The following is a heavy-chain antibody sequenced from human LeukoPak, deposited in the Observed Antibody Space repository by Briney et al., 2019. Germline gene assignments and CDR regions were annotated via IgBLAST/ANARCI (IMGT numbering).Heavy chain of an antibody. J-gene: IGHJ4*02. V-gene: IGHV4-59*08. CDR2: IYYSGST. D-gene: IGHD4-17*01. CDR3: ARHGSYGDYVYFDY. Sequence: KPSETLSLTCTVSGGSISSYYWSWIRQPPGKGLEWIGYIYYSGSTDYNPSLKSRVTISVDTSKNQFSLKLSSVTAADTAVYYCARHGSYGDYVYFDYWGQGTLVTVSS. CDR1: GGSISSYY.